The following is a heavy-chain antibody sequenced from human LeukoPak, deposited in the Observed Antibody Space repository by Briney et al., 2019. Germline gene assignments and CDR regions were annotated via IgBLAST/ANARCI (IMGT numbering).Heavy chain of an antibody. Sequence: GGSLRLSCAASGFTFSSYWMHWVRQAPGKGLVWVSRINGDGSSTGYADSVKGRFTISRDNAKNTLYLQMNSLRAEDTAVYYCASPRYSYGVPTDYWGQGTLVTVSS. J-gene: IGHJ4*02. CDR2: INGDGSST. CDR1: GFTFSSYW. V-gene: IGHV3-74*01. D-gene: IGHD5-24*01. CDR3: ASPRYSYGVPTDY.